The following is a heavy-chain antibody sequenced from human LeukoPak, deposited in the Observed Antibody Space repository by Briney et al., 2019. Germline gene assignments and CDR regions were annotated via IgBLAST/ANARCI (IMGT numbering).Heavy chain of an antibody. Sequence: SETLSLTCAVYGVSFSGYYWSWIRQPPGKGLEWIGEINHSGSTNYNPSLKSRVTISVDTSKNQFSLKLSSVTAADTAVYYCARVGRVTGTTLGWFDPWGQGTLVTVSS. D-gene: IGHD1-20*01. CDR2: INHSGST. V-gene: IGHV4-34*01. CDR1: GVSFSGYY. J-gene: IGHJ5*02. CDR3: ARVGRVTGTTLGWFDP.